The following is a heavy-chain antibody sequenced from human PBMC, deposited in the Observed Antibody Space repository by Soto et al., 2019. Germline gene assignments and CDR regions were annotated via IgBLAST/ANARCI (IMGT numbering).Heavy chain of an antibody. CDR3: ARESVVVLLWCGEYCGMDV. Sequence: WNASWGTCIDFGGRCMIQTPGQGLEWMGWISAYNGNTNYAQKLQSRVTMTTDTSTSTAYMELRSLRSADTAVYYCARESVVVLLWCGEYCGMDVWCQVNPVTVSS. D-gene: IGHD3-10*01. CDR1: WGTCIDFG. CDR2: ISAYNGNT. J-gene: IGHJ6*02. V-gene: IGHV1-18*01.